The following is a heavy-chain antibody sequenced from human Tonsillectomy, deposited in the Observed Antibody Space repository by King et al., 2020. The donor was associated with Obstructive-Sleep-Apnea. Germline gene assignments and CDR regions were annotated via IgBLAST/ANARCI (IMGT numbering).Heavy chain of an antibody. CDR2: IYSSGST. Sequence: QLQESGPGLVKPSETLSLRCTVSGGSISTTSHHWGWIRQPPGKGLEWLGNIYSSGSTYYNPSLKSRVTISVDTSKKQFSRKLTSVTAADTAVYYGATVCGYYGMDVWGQGTPVTVSS. V-gene: IGHV4-39*01. D-gene: IGHD3-16*01. CDR1: GGSISTTSHH. CDR3: ATVCGYYGMDV. J-gene: IGHJ6*02.